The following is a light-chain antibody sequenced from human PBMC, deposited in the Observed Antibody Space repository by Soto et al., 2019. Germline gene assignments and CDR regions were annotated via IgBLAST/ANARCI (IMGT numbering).Light chain of an antibody. CDR1: QSISSW. V-gene: IGKV1-5*01. Sequence: DIQMTQSPSTLSASVGDRVTITCRASQSISSWLAWYQQKLGRAPRLLIYDASNLESGVPSRFSGSGYGTEFTLTISSLQPDDFATYYCQQYNTYSSLTFGGGTKVEIK. J-gene: IGKJ4*01. CDR3: QQYNTYSSLT. CDR2: DAS.